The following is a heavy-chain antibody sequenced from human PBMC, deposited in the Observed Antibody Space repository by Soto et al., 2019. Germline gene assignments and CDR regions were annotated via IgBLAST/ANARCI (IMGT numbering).Heavy chain of an antibody. CDR3: ARDSSWTSYGMDV. CDR2: INHSGST. D-gene: IGHD6-13*01. V-gene: IGHV4-34*01. Sequence: QVQLQQWGAGLLKTSETLSLTCAVYGGSFSGYYWSWIRQHPGKGLEWIGEINHSGSTNYNPSLKSRVTISVDTSKNQFSLKLSSVTAADTAVYYWARDSSWTSYGMDVWGKGTTVTVSS. CDR1: GGSFSGYY. J-gene: IGHJ6*04.